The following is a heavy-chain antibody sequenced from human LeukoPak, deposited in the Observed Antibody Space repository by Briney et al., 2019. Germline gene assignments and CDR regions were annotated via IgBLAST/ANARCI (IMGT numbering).Heavy chain of an antibody. CDR3: ARDSYALRFLEWRQDAFDI. CDR1: GGTFSSYA. CDR2: IIPIFGTA. Sequence: ASVKVSCKASGGTFSSYAISWVRQAPGQGLEWMGGIIPIFGTANYAQKFQGRVTITADKSTSTAYMELSSLRSEDTAVYYCARDSYALRFLEWRQDAFDIWGQGTMVTVSS. V-gene: IGHV1-69*06. J-gene: IGHJ3*02. D-gene: IGHD3-3*01.